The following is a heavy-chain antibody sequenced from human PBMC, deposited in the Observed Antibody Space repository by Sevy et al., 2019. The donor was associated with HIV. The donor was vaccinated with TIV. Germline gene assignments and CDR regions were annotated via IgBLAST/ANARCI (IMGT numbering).Heavy chain of an antibody. V-gene: IGHV3-15*01. CDR3: TTDASFHPWYALQY. CDR2: IKNKTDGGTA. D-gene: IGHD6-13*01. J-gene: IGHJ1*01. Sequence: GGSLRLSCAASGFAFSDAWMTWVRRAPGKGLEWVGRIKNKTDGGTADYAAPVRARFTISRDDSKKTLYLQMNSLKTEDTAGYYCTTDASFHPWYALQYWGQGSLVTVSS. CDR1: GFAFSDAW.